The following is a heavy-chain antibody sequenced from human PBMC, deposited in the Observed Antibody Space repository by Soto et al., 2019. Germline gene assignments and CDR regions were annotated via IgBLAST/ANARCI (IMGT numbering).Heavy chain of an antibody. J-gene: IGHJ4*02. V-gene: IGHV4-39*01. CDR2: IDYGGTI. CDR1: GASISSSPYA. Sequence: SETLSLTCNASGASISSSPYAWGWIRQSAGKGLEWIGTIDYGGTIYYNPSLKSRITISLDTSKNQISLRLSSATAADTAVYYCARHVHNQGYEYYFASWGQGTLVTVSS. CDR3: ARHVHNQGYEYYFAS. D-gene: IGHD3-3*01.